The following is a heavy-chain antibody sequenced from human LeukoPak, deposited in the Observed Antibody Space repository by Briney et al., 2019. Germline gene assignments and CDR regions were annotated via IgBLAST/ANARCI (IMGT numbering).Heavy chain of an antibody. Sequence: SETLSLTCTVSGGSMSSYYWSWIRQPPGKGLEWIGYIFYSGSTNYNPSLKSRVTLSVDTSKNQFSLKLGSVTAADMAVYYCARQPYMLGAYYFDYWGQGTLVTVSS. CDR1: GGSMSSYY. V-gene: IGHV4-59*08. CDR3: ARQPYMLGAYYFDY. CDR2: IFYSGST. D-gene: IGHD1-26*01. J-gene: IGHJ4*02.